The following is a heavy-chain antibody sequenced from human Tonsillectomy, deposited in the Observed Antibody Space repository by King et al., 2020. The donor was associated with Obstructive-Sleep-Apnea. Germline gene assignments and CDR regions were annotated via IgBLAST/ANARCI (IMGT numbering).Heavy chain of an antibody. J-gene: IGHJ4*02. D-gene: IGHD1-26*01. CDR3: ARPVKRSGSYPFDY. CDR2: ISSSSSTI. V-gene: IGHV3-48*04. Sequence: VQLVESGGGLVQPGGSLRLSCAASGFTFSSYSMNWVRQAPGKGLEWVSYISSSSSTIYYADSVKGRFTISRDNAKNSLYLQMNSLRAEDTAVYYCARPVKRSGSYPFDYWGQGTLVTVSS. CDR1: GFTFSSYS.